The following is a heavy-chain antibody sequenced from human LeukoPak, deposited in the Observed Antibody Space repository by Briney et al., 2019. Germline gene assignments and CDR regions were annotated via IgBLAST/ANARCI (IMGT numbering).Heavy chain of an antibody. D-gene: IGHD5-12*01. CDR3: ANSGYQDAFDI. J-gene: IGHJ3*02. CDR2: IKQDGSEK. CDR1: GFSLSNSW. V-gene: IGHV3-7*01. Sequence: GGSLRLSCTASGFSLSNSWMSWVRQAPGKGLEWVGNIKQDGSEKYYVDSVKGRFTISRDNSKNTLYLQMNSLRAEDTAVYYCANSGYQDAFDIWGQGTMVTVSS.